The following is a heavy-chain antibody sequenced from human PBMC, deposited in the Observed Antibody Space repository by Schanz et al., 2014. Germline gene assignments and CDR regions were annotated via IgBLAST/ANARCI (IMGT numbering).Heavy chain of an antibody. CDR2: IKQDGSEK. CDR3: ARDNYYGSGSCAY. D-gene: IGHD3-10*01. Sequence: EGQLLESGGGLVRPGGSLRLSCAASGFTLSNSDMHWVRQGTGKGLEWVANIKQDGSEKYYVDAVKGRFTISRDNAKNSMYLHMKSLRGEDMAVYYCARDNYYGSGSCAYWGQGTLVTVSS. V-gene: IGHV3-7*04. CDR1: GFTLSNSD. J-gene: IGHJ4*02.